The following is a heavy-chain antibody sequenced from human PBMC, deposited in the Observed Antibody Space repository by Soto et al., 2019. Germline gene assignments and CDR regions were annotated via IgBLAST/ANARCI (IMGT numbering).Heavy chain of an antibody. J-gene: IGHJ3*02. Sequence: SETLSLTCAVSGGSISSSNWWSWVRQPPGKGLEWIGEIYHSGSTNYNPSLKSRVTISVDKSKNQFSLKLSSVTAADTAVYYCARVGDYYDSSGYYYDSGGDAFDIWGQGTMVTVS. CDR1: GGSISSSNW. CDR3: ARVGDYYDSSGYYYDSGGDAFDI. D-gene: IGHD3-22*01. V-gene: IGHV4-4*02. CDR2: IYHSGST.